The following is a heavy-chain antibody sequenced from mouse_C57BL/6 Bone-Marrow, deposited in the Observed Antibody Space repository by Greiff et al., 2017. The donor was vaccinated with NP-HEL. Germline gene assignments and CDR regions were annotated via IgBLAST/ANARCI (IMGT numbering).Heavy chain of an antibody. CDR1: GFPFNTYA. J-gene: IGHJ1*03. V-gene: IGHV10-3*01. Sequence: EVMLVESGGGLVQPKGSLTLSCAASGFPFNTYALHWVRQAPGKGLEWVARIRSKSSNYATYSADSVQDIFHISRDASPRMLDLQMNNLKTEDTAMYYCVRRGEFDVWGTGTTVTVA. CDR2: IRSKSSNYAT. CDR3: VRRGEFDV.